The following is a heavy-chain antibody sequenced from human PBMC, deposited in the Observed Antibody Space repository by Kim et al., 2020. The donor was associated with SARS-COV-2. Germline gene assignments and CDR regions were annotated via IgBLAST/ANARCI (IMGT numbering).Heavy chain of an antibody. J-gene: IGHJ4*02. D-gene: IGHD3-9*01. CDR3: AKDLSSYDIFTGFAN. Sequence: GGSLRLSCAASGFTFSSYAMSWVRQAPGKGLEWVSNISGSGGRTYYADSVKGRFTISRDNSKNTLYLQMNSLRAEDTAVYYCAKDLSSYDIFTGFANWGQGTLVTVSS. CDR2: ISGSGGRT. V-gene: IGHV3-23*01. CDR1: GFTFSSYA.